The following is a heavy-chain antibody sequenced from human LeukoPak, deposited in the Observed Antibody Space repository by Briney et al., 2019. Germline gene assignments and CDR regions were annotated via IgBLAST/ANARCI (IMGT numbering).Heavy chain of an antibody. CDR3: ARFLGHDAFDI. J-gene: IGHJ3*02. V-gene: IGHV4-59*01. D-gene: IGHD2/OR15-2a*01. Sequence: SETLSLTCTVSGGSISSYYWSWIRQPPGKGLEWIGYIYYSGSTNYNPSLKSRVTISVDTSKNQFSLKLSSVTAADTAVYYCARFLGHDAFDIWGQGTMVTVSS. CDR1: GGSISSYY. CDR2: IYYSGST.